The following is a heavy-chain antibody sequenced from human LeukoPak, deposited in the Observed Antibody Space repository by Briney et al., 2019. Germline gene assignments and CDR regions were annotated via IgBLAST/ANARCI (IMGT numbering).Heavy chain of an antibody. CDR3: AKDLVAARPWYYGMGV. D-gene: IGHD6-6*01. V-gene: IGHV3-30*18. CDR1: GFTFSSYG. CDR2: ISYDGNNK. Sequence: PGRSLRLSCAASGFTFSSYGMHWVRQAPGKGLEWVAVISYDGNNKYYADSVKGRFTISRDNSKNTLYLQMNSLRAEDTAVYYCAKDLVAARPWYYGMGVWGQGTTVTVSS. J-gene: IGHJ6*02.